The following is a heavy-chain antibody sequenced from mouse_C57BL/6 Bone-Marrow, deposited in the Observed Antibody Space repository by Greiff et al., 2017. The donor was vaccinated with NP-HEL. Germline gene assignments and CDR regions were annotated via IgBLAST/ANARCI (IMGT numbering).Heavy chain of an antibody. Sequence: EVQRVESGGGLVKPGGSLKLSCAASGFTFSSYAMSWVRQTPEKRLEWVATISDGGSYTYYPDNVKGRFTISRDNAKNNLYLQMSQLKSEDTAMYYCASDPPYYYGSSYVAWFAYWGQGTLVTVSA. CDR1: GFTFSSYA. D-gene: IGHD1-1*01. V-gene: IGHV5-4*01. CDR2: ISDGGSYT. J-gene: IGHJ3*01. CDR3: ASDPPYYYGSSYVAWFAY.